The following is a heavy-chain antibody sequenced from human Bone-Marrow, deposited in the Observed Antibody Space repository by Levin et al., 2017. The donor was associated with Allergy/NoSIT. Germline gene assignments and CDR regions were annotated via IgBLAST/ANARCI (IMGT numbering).Heavy chain of an antibody. CDR3: ADGPDWVGDVYFDF. J-gene: IGHJ4*02. Sequence: SGPTLVKPTQTLTLTCNFSGFSLSTPRVAVGWVRQPPGKALEWLALIYWDDDKRYSPSLMSRLKVVKDASNSRVVLTMTGVEPSDTGTYYSADGPDWVGDVYFDFWGQGALVTVSS. CDR2: IYWDDDK. D-gene: IGHD2-21*01. V-gene: IGHV2-5*02. CDR1: GFSLSTPRVA.